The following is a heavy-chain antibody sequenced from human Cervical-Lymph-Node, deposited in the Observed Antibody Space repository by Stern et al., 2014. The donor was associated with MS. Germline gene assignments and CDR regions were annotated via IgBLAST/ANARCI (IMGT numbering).Heavy chain of an antibody. CDR3: AREHHGGNFES. J-gene: IGHJ4*02. D-gene: IGHD4-23*01. CDR1: GATFSTNA. Sequence: QLVQSGAEVRKPGSSVKVSCKASGATFSTNAISWLRQAPGQGPEWMGAIVPIFGRANYVQKLRGRVTITADESASTAYMELRSLRSEDTAVYYCAREHHGGNFESWGQGTLVTVSS. V-gene: IGHV1-69*01. CDR2: IVPIFGRA.